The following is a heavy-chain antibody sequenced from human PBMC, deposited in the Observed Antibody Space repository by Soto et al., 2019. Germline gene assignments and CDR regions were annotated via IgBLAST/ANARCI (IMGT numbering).Heavy chain of an antibody. CDR1: GGSISSGGYS. Sequence: QLQLQESGSGLVKASQTLSLTCAVSGGSISSGGYSWSWIRQPPGKGLEWIGYIYHGSTYYNPSLKSLVTISIDRSKNQFPLKLSSVTAADTAVYYCASSGSRGIGSFDIWGQGTMVTVSS. CDR2: IYHGST. J-gene: IGHJ3*02. V-gene: IGHV4-30-2*01. CDR3: ASSGSRGIGSFDI. D-gene: IGHD3-22*01.